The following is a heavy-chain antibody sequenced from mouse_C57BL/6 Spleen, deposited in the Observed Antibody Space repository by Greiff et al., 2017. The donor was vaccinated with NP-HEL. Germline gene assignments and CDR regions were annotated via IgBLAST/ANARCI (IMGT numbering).Heavy chain of an antibody. J-gene: IGHJ4*01. D-gene: IGHD3-2*02. CDR2: IYPGDGDT. CDR1: GYAFSSSW. CDR3: ASFRQLRLRD. Sequence: QVQLKESGPELVKPGASVKISCKASGYAFSSSWMNWVKQRPGKGLEWIGRIYPGDGDTNYNGKFKGKATLTADKSSSTAYMQLSSLTSEDSAVYFCASFRQLRLRDWGKGTSVTVSS. V-gene: IGHV1-82*01.